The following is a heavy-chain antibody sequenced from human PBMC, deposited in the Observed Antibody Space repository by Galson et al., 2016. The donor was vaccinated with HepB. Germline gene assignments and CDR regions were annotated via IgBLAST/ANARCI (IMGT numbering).Heavy chain of an antibody. D-gene: IGHD7-27*01. V-gene: IGHV3-33*01. CDR1: GFTFDRYG. J-gene: IGHJ4*02. CDR2: IWYDGSKK. Sequence: SLRLSCAASGFTFDRYGMHWVRQAPGKGLEWVAVIWYDGSKKYYADAVKGRFTISRGNSRNTLDLQMNSLKIEDTALYFCARERFGFTGAPASPFDDWGQGTLVTVSS. CDR3: ARERFGFTGAPASPFDD.